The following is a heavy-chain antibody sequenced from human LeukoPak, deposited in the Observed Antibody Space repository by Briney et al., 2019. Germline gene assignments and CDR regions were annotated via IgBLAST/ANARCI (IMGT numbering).Heavy chain of an antibody. CDR2: IYTSGST. J-gene: IGHJ4*02. CDR3: ARDRWSGESDY. V-gene: IGHV4-4*07. D-gene: IGHD4-23*01. CDR1: GGSISSYY. Sequence: SSETLSLTCTVSGGSISSYYWSWIRQPAGKGLEWIGRIYTSGSTNYNPSLKSRVTMSVDTSKNQFSLKLSSVPAADTAVYYCARDRWSGESDYWGQGTLVTVSS.